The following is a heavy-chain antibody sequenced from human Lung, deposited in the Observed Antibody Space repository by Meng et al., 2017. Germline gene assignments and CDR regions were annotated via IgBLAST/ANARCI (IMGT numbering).Heavy chain of an antibody. V-gene: IGHV4-34*01. Sequence: QVQLQQWGAGLLKPSETLSLTCVVSGGSFSDYYWSWIRQPPGKGLEWIGDINHSGSTNYNPSLESRATISVDTSQNNLSLKLSSVTAADSAVYYCARGPTTMARDFDYWGQGTLVTVSS. D-gene: IGHD4-11*01. CDR3: ARGPTTMARDFDY. CDR1: GGSFSDYY. CDR2: INHSGST. J-gene: IGHJ4*02.